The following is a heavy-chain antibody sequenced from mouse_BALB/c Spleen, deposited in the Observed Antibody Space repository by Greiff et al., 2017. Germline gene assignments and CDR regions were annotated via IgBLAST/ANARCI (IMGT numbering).Heavy chain of an antibody. D-gene: IGHD1-1*01. CDR1: GYTFTSYY. Sequence: VQLKESGAELVKPGASVKLSCKASGYTFTSYYMYWVKQRPGQGLEWIGEINPSNGGTNFNEKFKSKATLTVDKSSSTAYMQLSSLTSEDSAVYYCTRALLYYYGSSPFAYWGQGTLVTVSA. V-gene: IGHV1S81*02. CDR2: INPSNGGT. J-gene: IGHJ3*01. CDR3: TRALLYYYGSSPFAY.